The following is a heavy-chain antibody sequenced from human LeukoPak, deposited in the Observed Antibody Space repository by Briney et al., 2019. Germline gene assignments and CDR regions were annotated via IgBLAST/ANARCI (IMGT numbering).Heavy chain of an antibody. CDR1: GFTFSDYI. CDR2: ISRNSTYI. CDR3: ARDEGYYFDS. Sequence: GGSLRLSCAASGFTFSDYIMNWVRQAPGKGLERVASISRNSTYIHYADSVKGRFTISRDNARNSLFLQMNSLRAEDTAIYYCARDEGYYFDSWGQGTQVTVSS. V-gene: IGHV3-21*01. J-gene: IGHJ4*02.